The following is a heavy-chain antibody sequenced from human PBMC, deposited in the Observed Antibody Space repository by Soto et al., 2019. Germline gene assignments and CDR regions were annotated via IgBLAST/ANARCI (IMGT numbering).Heavy chain of an antibody. Sequence: AGGSLRLSCTASGFTFGDYAMSWVRQAPGKGLEWVGFIRRKAYGGTTEYAASVKGRFTISRDDSKSIAYLQMNSLKTEDTAVYYCTRDLVVATPYYYYYYGMDVWGQGTTVTVSS. D-gene: IGHD2-8*02. CDR1: GFTFGDYA. J-gene: IGHJ6*02. V-gene: IGHV3-49*04. CDR2: IRRKAYGGTT. CDR3: TRDLVVATPYYYYYYGMDV.